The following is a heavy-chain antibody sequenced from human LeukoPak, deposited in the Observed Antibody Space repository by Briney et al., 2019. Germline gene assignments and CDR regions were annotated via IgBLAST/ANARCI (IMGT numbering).Heavy chain of an antibody. D-gene: IGHD3-10*01. CDR2: IIPIFGTA. Sequence: SVKVSCKASGYTFTSYAMNWVRQAPGQGLEWMGGIIPIFGTANYAQKFQGRVTITADKSTSTAYMELSSLRSEDTAVYYCAREGWYGSGSYSADAFDIWGQGTMVTVSS. CDR1: GYTFTSYA. CDR3: AREGWYGSGSYSADAFDI. J-gene: IGHJ3*02. V-gene: IGHV1-69*06.